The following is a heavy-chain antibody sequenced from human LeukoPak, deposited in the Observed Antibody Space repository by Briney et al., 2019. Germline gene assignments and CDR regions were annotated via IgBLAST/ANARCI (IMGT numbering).Heavy chain of an antibody. D-gene: IGHD4-17*01. Sequence: GASLRLSCAASGFTFSSYAMSWVRQAPGKGLEWVSAISGSGGSTYYADSVKGRFTISRDNSKNTLYLQMNSLRAEDTAVYYCAKDYRRTTVTTPPRWFDPWGQGTLVTVSS. CDR1: GFTFSSYA. V-gene: IGHV3-23*01. CDR2: ISGSGGST. J-gene: IGHJ5*02. CDR3: AKDYRRTTVTTPPRWFDP.